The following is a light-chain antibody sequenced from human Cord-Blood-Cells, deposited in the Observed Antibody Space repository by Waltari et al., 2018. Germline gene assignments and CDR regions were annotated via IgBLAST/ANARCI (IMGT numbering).Light chain of an antibody. V-gene: IGKV3-15*01. CDR2: GAS. J-gene: IGKJ1*01. Sequence: EIVLTQSPGTLSLSPGERATLSCRASQSVTSSYLAWYQQKPGQAPRVLIHGASNRATGIPARFSGSGSGTEFTLTISSLQSEDFAVYYCQQYNNWPPTWTFGQGTKVEIK. CDR1: QSVTSSY. CDR3: QQYNNWPPTWT.